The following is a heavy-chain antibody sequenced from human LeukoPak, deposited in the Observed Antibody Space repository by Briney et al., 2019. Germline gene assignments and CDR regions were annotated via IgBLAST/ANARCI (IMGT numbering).Heavy chain of an antibody. J-gene: IGHJ6*02. CDR2: MNQDASVK. CDR3: AKDITTGYYYYFGMDV. D-gene: IGHD3-22*01. Sequence: QPGGSLRLSCAASGFSFSSEWMSWVRQAPGKGLEWVANMNQDASVKYYMDSVKGRFTISRDKSKNSLYLQMNSLRAEDTALYYCAKDITTGYYYYFGMDVWGQGTTVTVSS. V-gene: IGHV3-7*03. CDR1: GFSFSSEW.